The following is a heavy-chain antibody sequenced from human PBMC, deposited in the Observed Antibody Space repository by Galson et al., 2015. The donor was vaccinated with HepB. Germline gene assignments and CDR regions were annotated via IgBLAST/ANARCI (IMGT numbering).Heavy chain of an antibody. J-gene: IGHJ4*02. D-gene: IGHD7-27*01. Sequence: SVKVSCKASGYTLTSYAMHWVRQAPGQRPEWMGWINAGNGNTKYSQKFQGRVTITRDTSASTAYMELSSLRSEDTAVYYCARGTLMWGSLDYWGQGTLVTVSS. CDR1: GYTLTSYA. V-gene: IGHV1-3*01. CDR3: ARGTLMWGSLDY. CDR2: INAGNGNT.